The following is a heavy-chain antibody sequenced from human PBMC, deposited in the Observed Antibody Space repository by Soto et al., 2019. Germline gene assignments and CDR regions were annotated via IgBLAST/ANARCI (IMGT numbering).Heavy chain of an antibody. D-gene: IGHD3-3*01. CDR3: ARGLGYYDFWSGYYTGYFDY. J-gene: IGHJ4*02. CDR1: GDSVSSNSAA. CDR2: TYYRSKWYN. V-gene: IGHV6-1*01. Sequence: SQTLSLTCAISGDSVSSNSAAWNWIRQSPSRGLEWQGRTYYRSKWYNDYAVSVKSRITINPDTSKNQFSLQLSSVTPEDTAVYYCARGLGYYDFWSGYYTGYFDYWGQGTLVTVSS.